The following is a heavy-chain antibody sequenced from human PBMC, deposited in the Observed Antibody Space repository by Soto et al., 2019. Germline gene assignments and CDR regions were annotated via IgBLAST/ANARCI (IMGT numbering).Heavy chain of an antibody. CDR1: GYTFTSYG. J-gene: IGHJ4*02. V-gene: IGHV1-18*01. CDR2: ISAYNGNT. Sequence: ASVKVSCKASGYTFTSYGISWVRQAPGQGLEWMGCISAYNGNTNYAQKLQGRVTMTTDTSTSTAYMELRSLRSDDTAVYYCARAATYYYDSSGYYYADYWGQGTLVTVSS. D-gene: IGHD3-22*01. CDR3: ARAATYYYDSSGYYYADY.